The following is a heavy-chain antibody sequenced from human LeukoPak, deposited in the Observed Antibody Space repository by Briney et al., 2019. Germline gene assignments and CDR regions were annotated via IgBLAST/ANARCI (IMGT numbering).Heavy chain of an antibody. CDR3: ARAEGIAVAGNYYYGMDV. D-gene: IGHD6-19*01. V-gene: IGHV3-33*01. J-gene: IGHJ6*04. CDR1: GFTFSSYG. CDR2: IWYDGSNK. Sequence: PGRSLRLSCAASGFTFSSYGMHWVRQAPGKGLEWVAVIWYDGSNKYYADSVKGRFTISRDNSKNTLYLQMNSLRAEDTAVYYCARAEGIAVAGNYYYGMDVWGKGTTVTVSS.